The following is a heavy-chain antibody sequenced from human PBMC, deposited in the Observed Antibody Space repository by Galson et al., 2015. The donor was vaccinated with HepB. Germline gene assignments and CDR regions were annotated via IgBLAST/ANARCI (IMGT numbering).Heavy chain of an antibody. CDR2: ISSSSSGI. CDR3: ARESVTMHDC. CDR1: GFTFSTYS. Sequence: SLRLSCAASGFTFSTYSMNWVRQAPGKGLEWVSYISSSSSGIYSTDSVKGRFTISRDNAKNSLHLQMNSLRDEDTAVYYCARESVTMHDCWGQGTLVTVSS. J-gene: IGHJ4*02. D-gene: IGHD4/OR15-4a*01. V-gene: IGHV3-48*02.